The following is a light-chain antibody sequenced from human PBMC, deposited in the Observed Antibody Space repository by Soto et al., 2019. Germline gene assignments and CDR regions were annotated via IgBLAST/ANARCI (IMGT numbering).Light chain of an antibody. V-gene: IGKV3-11*01. Sequence: EIVMTQSPATLSVSPGERATLSCRASQSVSSNLAWYQQKPGQAPRLLIYGASSRATGIPDRFSGGGSGTDFTLTISSLEPEDFAVYYCQQRSNWPWTFGQGTKVDIK. CDR3: QQRSNWPWT. J-gene: IGKJ1*01. CDR1: QSVSSN. CDR2: GAS.